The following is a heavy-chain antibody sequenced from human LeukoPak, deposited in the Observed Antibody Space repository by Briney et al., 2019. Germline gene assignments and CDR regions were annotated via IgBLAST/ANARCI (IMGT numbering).Heavy chain of an antibody. Sequence: SETLSLTCTVSGGSISNYYWSWIRQPAGKGLECIGRIYTSGSANYNPSLKSRITMSVDTSMNHFSLKLYSVTAADTAVYYCARGPYYDTSKTSAFDIWGQGTMVTVSS. CDR3: ARGPYYDTSKTSAFDI. CDR1: GGSISNYY. CDR2: IYTSGSA. J-gene: IGHJ3*02. D-gene: IGHD3-22*01. V-gene: IGHV4-4*07.